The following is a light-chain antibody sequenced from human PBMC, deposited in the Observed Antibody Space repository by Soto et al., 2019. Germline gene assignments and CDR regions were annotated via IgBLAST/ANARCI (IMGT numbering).Light chain of an antibody. CDR3: QQSYSTPIT. CDR2: AAS. V-gene: IGKV1-39*01. Sequence: DIQMTQSPSSLSASVGDRVTITCRASQSISSYLNWYQQKPGKAPKLLIYAASSLQSGVPSRFSGSGSGTDLLLPITSLQPEDFATYDCQQSYSTPITLGQGTRGDIK. CDR1: QSISSY. J-gene: IGKJ5*01.